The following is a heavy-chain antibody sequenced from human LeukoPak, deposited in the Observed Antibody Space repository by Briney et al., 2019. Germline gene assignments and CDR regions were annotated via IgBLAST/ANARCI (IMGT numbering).Heavy chain of an antibody. CDR2: IKSKTDGGTT. CDR1: GFTFSTYP. D-gene: IGHD3-10*01. J-gene: IGHJ4*02. V-gene: IGHV3-15*01. CDR3: TTDFASYGSGDY. Sequence: PGRSLRLSCAASGFTFSTYPMHWVRQAPGKGLEWVGRIKSKTDGGTTDYAAPVKGRFTISRDDSKNTLYLQMNSLKTEDTAVYYSTTDFASYGSGDYWGQGTLVTVSS.